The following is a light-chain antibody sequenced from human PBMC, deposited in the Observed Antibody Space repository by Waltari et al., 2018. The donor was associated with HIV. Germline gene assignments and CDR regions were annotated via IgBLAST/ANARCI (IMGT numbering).Light chain of an antibody. Sequence: DIVMTQSPHSLALSLGERATINCKSSQSIFYSSRNANYLAWDQQKPGQRPKLLIYWASSRAAGVPDRFSGSGSRTDFTLSISSLQSEDVAVYFCQQYYSTPPTFGQGTRVEIK. CDR3: QQYYSTPPT. V-gene: IGKV4-1*01. CDR2: WAS. J-gene: IGKJ1*01. CDR1: QSIFYSSRNANY.